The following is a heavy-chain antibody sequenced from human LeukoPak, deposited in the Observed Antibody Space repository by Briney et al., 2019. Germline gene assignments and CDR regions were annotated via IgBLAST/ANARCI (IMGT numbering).Heavy chain of an antibody. CDR1: GGSISSGSYY. V-gene: IGHV4-61*02. Sequence: SETLSLTCTVSGGSISSGSYYWSWIRQPAGKGLEWIGRIYTSGSTNYNPSLNSRVTISLDTSKNQFSLRLSSVTAAVTAVYYCAREGGGFWSGYPFDYWGQGTLVTVSS. D-gene: IGHD3-3*01. J-gene: IGHJ4*02. CDR3: AREGGGFWSGYPFDY. CDR2: IYTSGST.